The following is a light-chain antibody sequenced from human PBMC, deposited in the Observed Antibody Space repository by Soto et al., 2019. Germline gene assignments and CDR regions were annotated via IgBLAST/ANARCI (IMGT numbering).Light chain of an antibody. CDR1: QSISSY. V-gene: IGKV1-39*01. J-gene: IGKJ5*01. CDR3: QQSYSTPIT. Sequence: DIQMTQSPSSLSASVGDRVTITCRASQSISSYLNWYQQKPGKAPKLLIYAASSLQSGVPSRFSGSGSWTDFTLTISSLQPEDFATYYCQQSYSTPITFGQGKRLEIK. CDR2: AAS.